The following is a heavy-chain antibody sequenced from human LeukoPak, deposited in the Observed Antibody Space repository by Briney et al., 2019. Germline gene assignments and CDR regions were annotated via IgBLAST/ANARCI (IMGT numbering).Heavy chain of an antibody. CDR2: INPNSGGT. CDR3: ARVVSSSWSRFDY. CDR1: GYTFTGYY. V-gene: IGHV1-2*02. J-gene: IGHJ4*02. Sequence: ASVKVSCKASGYTFTGYYMHWVRQAPGQGLEWMGWINPNSGGTNYAQKFQGRVTMTRDTSISTAYMELSRLRSDDTAVYYCARVVSSSWSRFDYWGQGTLVTVSS. D-gene: IGHD6-13*01.